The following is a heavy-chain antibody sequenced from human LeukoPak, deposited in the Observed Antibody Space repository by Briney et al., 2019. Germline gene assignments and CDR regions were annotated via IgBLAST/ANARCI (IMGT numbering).Heavy chain of an antibody. CDR2: ANTDGSTT. D-gene: IGHD5-18*01. CDR3: ARHRGYSYGSNYFDY. Sequence: GGSLRLSCAASGFTFSGYWMHWVRQAPGKGLVWVSRANTDGSTTTYADSVKGRFTITRDNAKNTLYLQMNSLRAEDTAVYYCARHRGYSYGSNYFDYWGQGALVTVSS. CDR1: GFTFSGYW. J-gene: IGHJ4*02. V-gene: IGHV3-74*01.